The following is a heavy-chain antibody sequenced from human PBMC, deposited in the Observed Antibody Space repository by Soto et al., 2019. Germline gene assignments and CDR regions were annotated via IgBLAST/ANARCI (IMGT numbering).Heavy chain of an antibody. D-gene: IGHD6-25*01. CDR2: IKNRRDAGTA. Sequence: EVQLVESGGGFVKPGGSLRLSCAASGFTFSNFWMSWIRQAPGKGLEWVGRIKNRRDAGTADYAAPVKGRSIISRDDSKNSLYLEMNSLRTEDTAVYYWASFNQRDAFNLWGRGTMVTVSS. CDR3: ASFNQRDAFNL. CDR1: GFTFSNFW. J-gene: IGHJ3*01. V-gene: IGHV3-15*01.